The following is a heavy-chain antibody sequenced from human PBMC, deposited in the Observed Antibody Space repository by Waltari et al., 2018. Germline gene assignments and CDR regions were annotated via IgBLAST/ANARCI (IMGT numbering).Heavy chain of an antibody. CDR1: GRSVRRSRYF. CDR2: TCYRGST. Sequence: QLQLQESGPGMVKPSESRSLTCTVSGRSVRRSRYFWGRIRHTPGKGPEWVRCTCYRGSTYYNPSLKSRVTISVDTSKTQFSLKLSSVTAADTAVYYCARDRGSYCSSTSCPPSYWGQGTLVTVSS. J-gene: IGHJ4*02. D-gene: IGHD2-2*01. CDR3: ARDRGSYCSSTSCPPSY. V-gene: IGHV4-39*07.